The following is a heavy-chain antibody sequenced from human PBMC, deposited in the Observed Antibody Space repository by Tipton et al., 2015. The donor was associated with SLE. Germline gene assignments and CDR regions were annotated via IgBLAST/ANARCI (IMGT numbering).Heavy chain of an antibody. V-gene: IGHV3-9*01. Sequence: SLRLSCAASGFTFDDYAMHWVRQAPGKGLEWVSGISWNSGSIGYADSVKGRFTISRDNAKNSLYLQMNSLRAEDTALYYCARGGSYSYGYFDYWGQGTLVTVSS. CDR1: GFTFDDYA. CDR3: ARGGSYSYGYFDY. J-gene: IGHJ4*02. CDR2: ISWNSGSI. D-gene: IGHD5-18*01.